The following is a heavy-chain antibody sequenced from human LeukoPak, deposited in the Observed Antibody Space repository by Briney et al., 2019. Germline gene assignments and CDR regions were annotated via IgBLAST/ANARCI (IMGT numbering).Heavy chain of an antibody. CDR2: IYYSGST. V-gene: IGHV4-59*01. J-gene: IGHJ3*02. Sequence: SETLSLTCTVSGGSISSDHWSWIRQPPGKGLEWIGYIYYSGSTNYNPSLKSRVTISVDTSKNQFSLKLSSVTAADTAVYYCARGLQNRSSGIRFDVFQIWGQGTMVTVSS. CDR3: ARGLQNRSSGIRFDVFQI. CDR1: GGSISSDH. D-gene: IGHD6-6*01.